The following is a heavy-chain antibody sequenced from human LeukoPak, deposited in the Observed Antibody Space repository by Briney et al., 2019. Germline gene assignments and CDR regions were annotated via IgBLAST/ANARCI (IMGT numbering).Heavy chain of an antibody. CDR3: ACHSPYCSSTSCYPTPFDY. CDR1: GFAFSDCY. Sequence: GGSLRLSCAASGFAFSDCYMSWIRQAPGKGLEWVSYISSSGSTIYYADSVKGRFTISRDNAKNSLYLQMNSLRAEDTAVYYCACHSPYCSSTSCYPTPFDYWGQGTLVTVSS. D-gene: IGHD2-2*01. V-gene: IGHV3-11*04. CDR2: ISSSGSTI. J-gene: IGHJ4*02.